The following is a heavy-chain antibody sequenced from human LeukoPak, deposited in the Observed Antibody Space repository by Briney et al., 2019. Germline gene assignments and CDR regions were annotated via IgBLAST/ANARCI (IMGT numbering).Heavy chain of an antibody. J-gene: IGHJ6*04. D-gene: IGHD2-15*01. CDR2: IVVGSGNT. CDR1: GFTFTSSA. CDR3: AAPGGYCSGGSCPQDYYYYGVDV. V-gene: IGHV1-58*01. Sequence: RASVKVSCKASGFTFTSSAVQWVRQARGQRLEWIGWIVVGSGNTNYAQKFQERVTITRDTSTSTAYMELSSLRSEDTAVYYCAAPGGYCSGGSCPQDYYYYGVDVWGKGTTVTVSS.